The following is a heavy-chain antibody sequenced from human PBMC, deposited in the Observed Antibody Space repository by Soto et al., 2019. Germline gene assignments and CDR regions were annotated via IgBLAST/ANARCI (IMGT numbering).Heavy chain of an antibody. D-gene: IGHD6-13*01. CDR1: GFTFSSYA. CDR2: ISYDGSNK. CDR3: ARVLYSSSWYYYYYGMDV. V-gene: IGHV3-30-3*01. Sequence: GGSLRLSCAASGFTFSSYAMHWVRQAPGKGLEWVAVISYDGSNKYYADSVKGRFTISRDNSKNTLYLQMNSLRAEDTAVYYCARVLYSSSWYYYYYGMDVWGQGTTVTVS. J-gene: IGHJ6*02.